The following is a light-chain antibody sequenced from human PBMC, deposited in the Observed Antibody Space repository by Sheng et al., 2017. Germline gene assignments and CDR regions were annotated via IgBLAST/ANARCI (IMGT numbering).Light chain of an antibody. CDR3: QQYYSYPNT. CDR2: AAS. V-gene: IGKV1-8*01. Sequence: AIRMTQSPSSFSASTGDRVTITCRASQGISSYLAWYQQKPGKAPKLLIYAASTLQSGVPSRFSGSGSGTDFTLTISCLQSEDFATYYCQQYYSYPNTFGGGTKVEDQT. CDR1: QGISSY. J-gene: IGKJ4*01.